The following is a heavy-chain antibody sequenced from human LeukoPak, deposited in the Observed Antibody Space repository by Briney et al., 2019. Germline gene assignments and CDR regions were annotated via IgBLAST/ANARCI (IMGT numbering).Heavy chain of an antibody. CDR2: ISDSGGRT. CDR3: AREAAQPHYYYYMDV. CDR1: GITLSNYG. J-gene: IGHJ6*03. Sequence: GGSLRLSCAVSGITLSNYGMSWVRQAPGKGLEWVAGISDSGGRTNYADSVKGRFTISRDNPKNTLYLQMNSLRAEDTAVYYCAREAAQPHYYYYMDVWGKGTTVTVSS. V-gene: IGHV3-23*01. D-gene: IGHD6-25*01.